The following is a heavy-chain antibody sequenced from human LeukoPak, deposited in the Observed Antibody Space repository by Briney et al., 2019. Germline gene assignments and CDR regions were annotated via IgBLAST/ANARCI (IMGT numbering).Heavy chain of an antibody. CDR2: INPNSGGT. Sequence: ASVKVSCKASGYTFTSYYMHWVRQAPGQGLEWMGWINPNSGGTNYAQKFQGRVTMTRDTSISTAYMELSSLRSDDTAVYYCARDLPILTGYYDNWFDPWGQGTLVTVSS. D-gene: IGHD3-9*01. J-gene: IGHJ5*02. CDR3: ARDLPILTGYYDNWFDP. V-gene: IGHV1-2*02. CDR1: GYTFTSYY.